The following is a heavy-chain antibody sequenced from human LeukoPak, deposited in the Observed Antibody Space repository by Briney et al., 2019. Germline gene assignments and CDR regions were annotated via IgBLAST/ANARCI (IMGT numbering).Heavy chain of an antibody. Sequence: PSETLSLTCAVYGGSFSGYYWSWLRQPPGKGLEWIGEINHSGSTNYNPSLKSRVTISVDTSKNQFSLKLSSVTAADTAVYYCARYLYYYDSSGGQGYWGQGTLVTVSS. CDR2: INHSGST. V-gene: IGHV4-34*01. CDR1: GGSFSGYY. D-gene: IGHD3-22*01. CDR3: ARYLYYYDSSGGQGY. J-gene: IGHJ4*02.